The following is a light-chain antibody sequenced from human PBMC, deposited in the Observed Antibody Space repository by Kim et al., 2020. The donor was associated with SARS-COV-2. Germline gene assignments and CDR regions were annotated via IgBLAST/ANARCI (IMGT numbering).Light chain of an antibody. Sequence: ASNGDTVTSTCRASQNIETFLKWYQHKPGRVPEVLIYDGTTLQTGVPVRFSGSASGTDFSLTIAGLRPEDLATYYCQQSATTPHTFGQGTKVDIK. CDR2: DGT. CDR3: QQSATTPHT. CDR1: QNIETF. V-gene: IGKV1-39*01. J-gene: IGKJ1*01.